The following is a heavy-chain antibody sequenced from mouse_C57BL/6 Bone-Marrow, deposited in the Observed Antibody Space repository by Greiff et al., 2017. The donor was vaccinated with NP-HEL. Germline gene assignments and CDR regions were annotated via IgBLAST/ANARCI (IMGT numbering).Heavy chain of an antibody. D-gene: IGHD1-1*01. Sequence: QVQLQQSGAELVKPGASVKISCKASGYAFSSYWMNWVKQRPGKGLEWIGQIYPGDGDTNYNGKFKGKATLTADKSSSTAYMQLSSLTSEDSAVYFCARPGTRDGTWFAYWGQGTLVTVSA. CDR1: GYAFSSYW. CDR3: ARPGTRDGTWFAY. V-gene: IGHV1-80*01. J-gene: IGHJ3*01. CDR2: IYPGDGDT.